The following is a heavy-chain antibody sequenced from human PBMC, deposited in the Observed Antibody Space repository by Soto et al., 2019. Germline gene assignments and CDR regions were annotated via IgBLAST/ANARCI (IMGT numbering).Heavy chain of an antibody. J-gene: IGHJ1*01. CDR2: ISYDGSNK. V-gene: IGHV3-30*18. D-gene: IGHD3-10*01. Sequence: QVQLVESGGGVVQPGRSLRLSCAASGFTFSSYGMHWVRQAPGKGLEWVAVISYDGSNKYYADSVKGRFTISRDNSKNTLYLQMNSLRAEDTAVYYCAKEAGEHPWSLEYFQHWGQGTLVTVSS. CDR1: GFTFSSYG. CDR3: AKEAGEHPWSLEYFQH.